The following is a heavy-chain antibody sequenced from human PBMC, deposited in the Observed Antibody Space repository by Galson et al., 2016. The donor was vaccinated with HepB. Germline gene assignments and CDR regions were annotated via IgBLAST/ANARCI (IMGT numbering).Heavy chain of an antibody. V-gene: IGHV3-21*06. CDR1: GFTFSDYN. CDR2: ITSSNTYT. D-gene: IGHD3-10*01. Sequence: SLRLSCAASGFTFSDYNLNWVRQAPGKGLEWVSSITSSNTYTYYADSVKGRFTISRDNAKNSLYLHMNSLRAEDTAMYYCAREIGYVRFGYHYGMDVWGQGTTVTVSS. J-gene: IGHJ6*02. CDR3: AREIGYVRFGYHYGMDV.